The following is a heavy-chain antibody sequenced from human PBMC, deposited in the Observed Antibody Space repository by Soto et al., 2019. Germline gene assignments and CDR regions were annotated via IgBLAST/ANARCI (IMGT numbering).Heavy chain of an antibody. CDR1: GDSITHNY. D-gene: IGHD3-3*01. J-gene: IGHJ4*02. CDR2: ISHSARI. Sequence: QVQLQESGPGLVKPSETLSLACSVSGDSITHNYWSWIRQPPGKGLEWIAYISHSARINYNPSLKSRVSISLDTSKNQFSLRVNSLTPADTAVYYCARTQGSGLSDYWGQGTPVTVSS. V-gene: IGHV4-59*01. CDR3: ARTQGSGLSDY.